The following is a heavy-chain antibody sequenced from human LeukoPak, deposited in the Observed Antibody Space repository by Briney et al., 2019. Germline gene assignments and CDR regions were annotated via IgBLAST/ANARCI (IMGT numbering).Heavy chain of an antibody. Sequence: GGSLRLSCAASGYTFSSYAMYWVRKAPGKGLEWVAVISYDGSNKYYADSVKGRFTISRDNSKNTLYLQMNSLRAEDTAVYYCARDREALQIVVFIGPDYWGQGTLVTVSS. D-gene: IGHD3-22*01. V-gene: IGHV3-30*04. J-gene: IGHJ4*02. CDR1: GYTFSSYA. CDR2: ISYDGSNK. CDR3: ARDREALQIVVFIGPDY.